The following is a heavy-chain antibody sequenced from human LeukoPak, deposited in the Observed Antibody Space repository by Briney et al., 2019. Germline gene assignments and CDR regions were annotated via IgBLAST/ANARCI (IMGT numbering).Heavy chain of an antibody. Sequence: GGSLRLSCAASGFTFSSYAMSWVRQAPGKGLEWVSAISGSGGSTYYADAVKGRFTISRDNSKNTLYLQMNSLRAEDTAVYYCAQDLTFTTSSNTRWFDPWGQGTLVTVSS. D-gene: IGHD1-14*01. CDR1: GFTFSSYA. CDR3: AQDLTFTTSSNTRWFDP. CDR2: ISGSGGST. J-gene: IGHJ5*02. V-gene: IGHV3-23*01.